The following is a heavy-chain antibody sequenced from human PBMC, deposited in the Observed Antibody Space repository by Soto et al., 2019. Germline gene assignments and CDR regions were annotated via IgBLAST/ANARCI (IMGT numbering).Heavy chain of an antibody. Sequence: SETLSLTCTVSGGSISSYYWSWIRQPPGKGLEWIGYTYYSGSTNYNPSLKSRVTISVDTSKNQFSLKLSSVTAADTAVYYCARDRGRRPRRGNYYGMDVWGQGTTVTVSS. CDR2: TYYSGST. CDR1: GGSISSYY. V-gene: IGHV4-59*01. J-gene: IGHJ6*02. D-gene: IGHD3-10*01. CDR3: ARDRGRRPRRGNYYGMDV.